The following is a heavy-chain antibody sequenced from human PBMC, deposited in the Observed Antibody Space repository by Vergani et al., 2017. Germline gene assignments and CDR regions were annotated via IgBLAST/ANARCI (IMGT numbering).Heavy chain of an antibody. V-gene: IGHV3-43D*03. CDR3: AKDASYSSGWSYCFDY. D-gene: IGHD6-19*01. Sequence: EVQLVESGGVVVQPGGSLRLSCAASGFTFDDYAMHWVRQAPGKGLEWVSLISWDGGSTYYADSVKGRFTISRDNSKNSLYLQMNSLRAEDTALYYCAKDASYSSGWSYCFDYWGQGTLVTVSS. CDR2: ISWDGGST. J-gene: IGHJ4*02. CDR1: GFTFDDYA.